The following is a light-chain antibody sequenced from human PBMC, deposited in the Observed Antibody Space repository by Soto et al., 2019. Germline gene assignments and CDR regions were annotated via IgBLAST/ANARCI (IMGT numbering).Light chain of an antibody. J-gene: IGLJ2*01. Sequence: QSVLTQPPSASGSPGQSVTISCTGTKNDIGVYDFVSWYQHHPGKAPRLIIYEVVQRPSGVPDRFSGSKSGNTASLTISGLQAEDEADYYCSSYTSSSTLVVFGGGTKLTVL. CDR2: EVV. CDR1: KNDIGVYDF. V-gene: IGLV2-18*02. CDR3: SSYTSSSTLVV.